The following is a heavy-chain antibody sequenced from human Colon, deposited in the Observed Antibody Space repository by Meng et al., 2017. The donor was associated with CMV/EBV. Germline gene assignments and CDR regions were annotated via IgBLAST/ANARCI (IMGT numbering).Heavy chain of an antibody. D-gene: IGHD5-24*01. CDR3: ARDQFYYFGY. Sequence: GESLKISCITSGFSFSSHGMHWVRQAPGKGLEWVAFISHDETYKHYSDSVRGRFTLSRDNSRNTLYLQMNSVKVADTAVYYCARDQFYYFGYWGQGTLVTVSS. V-gene: IGHV3-30*02. CDR1: GFSFSSHG. J-gene: IGHJ4*02. CDR2: ISHDETYK.